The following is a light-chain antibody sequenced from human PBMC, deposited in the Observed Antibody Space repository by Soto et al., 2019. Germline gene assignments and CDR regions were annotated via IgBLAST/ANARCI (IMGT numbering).Light chain of an antibody. V-gene: IGLV2-14*01. CDR1: SSDVGGYNY. J-gene: IGLJ1*01. Sequence: QSVLTQPASVSGSPGQSITISCTGTSSDVGGYNYVSWYQQRPGKAPKLMIYEVSNRPSGVSNRFSGSKSGNTASLTISGLQAEDEADYYCSSYTSSILYVFGTGTKVTVL. CDR3: SSYTSSILYV. CDR2: EVS.